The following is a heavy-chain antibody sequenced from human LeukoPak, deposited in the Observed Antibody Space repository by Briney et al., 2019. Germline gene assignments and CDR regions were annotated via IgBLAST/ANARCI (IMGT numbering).Heavy chain of an antibody. D-gene: IGHD4-17*01. CDR1: GYTFTSNY. J-gene: IGHJ6*02. Sequence: ASVKVSCKASGYTFTSNYMHWVRQAPGQGLEWMGVIAPSSGTTSYAQKFQGRVTMTRDTSISTAYMELSRLRSDDTAVYYCTRDDYGDYAAGYYGMDVWGQGTTVTVSS. CDR2: IAPSSGTT. CDR3: TRDDYGDYAAGYYGMDV. V-gene: IGHV1-46*01.